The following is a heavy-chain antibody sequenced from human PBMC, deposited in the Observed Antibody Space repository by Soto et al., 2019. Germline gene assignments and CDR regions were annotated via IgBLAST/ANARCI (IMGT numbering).Heavy chain of an antibody. D-gene: IGHD6-19*01. V-gene: IGHV3-23*01. CDR2: ISGSGGST. CDR1: GFTFSSYA. J-gene: IGHJ4*02. Sequence: PGGSLRLSCAASGFTFSSYAMSWVRQAPGKGLEWVSAISGSGGSTYYADSVKGRFTISRDNSKNTLYLQMNSLRAEDTAVYYCAKGGEYRSGSYKNYWGQGTLVTVSS. CDR3: AKGGEYRSGSYKNY.